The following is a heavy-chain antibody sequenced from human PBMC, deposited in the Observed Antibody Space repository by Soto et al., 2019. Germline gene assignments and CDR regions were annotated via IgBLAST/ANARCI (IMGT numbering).Heavy chain of an antibody. CDR3: AAHLKTTMTVYWYFDL. CDR2: INHSGST. J-gene: IGHJ2*01. D-gene: IGHD4-17*01. V-gene: IGHV4-34*01. Sequence: QVHLQQWGAGLLKPSETLSLTCAVYGGSFSGYYWSWIRQPPGKGLEWIGEINHSGSTNFNPSLKSRVSISVDTSKKQFSLKLSSVTAADTAVYYCAAHLKTTMTVYWYFDLWGRGTLVTVSS. CDR1: GGSFSGYY.